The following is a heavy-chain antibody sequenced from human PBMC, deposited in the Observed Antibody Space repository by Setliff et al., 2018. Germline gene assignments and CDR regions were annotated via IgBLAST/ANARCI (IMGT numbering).Heavy chain of an antibody. V-gene: IGHV4-4*02. J-gene: IGHJ4*02. D-gene: IGHD3-22*01. CDR3: ARAAFFGVVVIMDYFDY. Sequence: SETLSLTCAVSGVSINSLNWWTWVRQPPGKGLEWIGSIYYSGSTYYNPSLKSRVTISVDTSKNQFSLKLSSVTAADTAVYYCARAAFFGVVVIMDYFDYWGQGTLVTVSS. CDR1: GVSINSLNW. CDR2: IYYSGST.